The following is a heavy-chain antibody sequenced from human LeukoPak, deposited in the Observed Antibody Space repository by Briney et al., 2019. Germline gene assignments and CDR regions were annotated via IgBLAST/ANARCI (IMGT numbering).Heavy chain of an antibody. CDR2: IIPMFGTA. V-gene: IGHV1-69*06. CDR1: GGTFSSYA. CDR3: ARGNLHLYYFDY. Sequence: ASVKVSCKASGGTFSSYAISWVRQAPGQGLEWMGGIIPMFGTAKYAQKFQGRVTITADKSTSTAYMELSSLRSEDTAVYYCARGNLHLYYFDYWGQGTLVTVSS. J-gene: IGHJ4*02.